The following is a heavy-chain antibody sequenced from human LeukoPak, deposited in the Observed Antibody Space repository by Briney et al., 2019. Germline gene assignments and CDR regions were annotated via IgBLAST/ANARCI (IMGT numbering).Heavy chain of an antibody. Sequence: SETLSLTCTVSGGSINTYYWSWIRQPPGKGLEFIGYIYTSGTTDYNPYPKPRVVISIDTSGSQFSLKMTSVTAADTAVYYFARRGTPYYFYLIDVGGKGTTVTVSS. V-gene: IGHV4-4*08. CDR2: IYTSGTT. D-gene: IGHD3-16*01. CDR3: ARRGTPYYFYLIDV. J-gene: IGHJ6*03. CDR1: GGSINTYY.